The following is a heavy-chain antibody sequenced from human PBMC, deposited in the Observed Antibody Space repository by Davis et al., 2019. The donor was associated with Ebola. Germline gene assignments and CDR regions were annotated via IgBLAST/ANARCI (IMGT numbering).Heavy chain of an antibody. CDR1: GYSFTSYW. CDR2: IYPGDPDT. CDR3: ARRGSTMFNWFDP. V-gene: IGHV5-51*01. D-gene: IGHD3-10*02. Sequence: GESLKISCKGSGYSFTSYWIGWVRQLPGKGLEWMGIIYPGDPDTSYSPSFQGQVTISADKSISTAYLQWSSLKASDTAMYYCARRGSTMFNWFDPWGQGTLVTVSS. J-gene: IGHJ5*02.